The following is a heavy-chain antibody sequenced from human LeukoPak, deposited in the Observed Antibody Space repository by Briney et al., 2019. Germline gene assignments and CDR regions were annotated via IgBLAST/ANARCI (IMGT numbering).Heavy chain of an antibody. CDR1: GGSFSGYY. CDR2: INHSGST. D-gene: IGHD3-3*01. Sequence: SETLSLTCAVYGGSFSGYYWSWIRQPPGKGLEWIGEINHSGSTNYNPSLKSRVTISVDTSKNQFSLKLSSVTAADTAVYYCARGLHGKHWSAFRYMDVWGKGTTVTVSS. J-gene: IGHJ6*03. V-gene: IGHV4-34*01. CDR3: ARGLHGKHWSAFRYMDV.